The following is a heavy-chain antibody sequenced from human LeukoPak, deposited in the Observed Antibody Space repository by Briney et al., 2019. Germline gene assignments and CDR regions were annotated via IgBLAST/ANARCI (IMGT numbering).Heavy chain of an antibody. CDR2: ISYDGSNK. CDR1: GFTFSSYA. CDR3: AREISGYDDYYFDY. V-gene: IGHV3-30*04. J-gene: IGHJ4*02. Sequence: PGRSLRLSCAASGFTFSSYAMHWVRQAPGKGLEWVAVISYDGSNKYYADSVKGRFTISRDNSKNTLYLQMNSLRAEDTAVYYCAREISGYDDYYFDYWGQGTLVTVSS. D-gene: IGHD5-12*01.